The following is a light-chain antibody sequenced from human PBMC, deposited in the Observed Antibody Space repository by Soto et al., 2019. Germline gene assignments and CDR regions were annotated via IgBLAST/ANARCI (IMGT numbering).Light chain of an antibody. V-gene: IGKV1-5*03. CDR2: KAS. Sequence: DIQMTQSPSTLSACVGDRFTITCRASQSISSWLAWYQQKPGKAPNLLIYKASTLESGVPSRFSGSGSGTEFTLTISSVQPDDFATYYCQQYKSYPLTFGGGTKVDI. J-gene: IGKJ4*01. CDR1: QSISSW. CDR3: QQYKSYPLT.